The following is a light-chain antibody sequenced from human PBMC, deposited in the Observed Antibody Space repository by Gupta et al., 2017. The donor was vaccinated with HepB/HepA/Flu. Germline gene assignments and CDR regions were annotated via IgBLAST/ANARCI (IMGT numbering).Light chain of an antibody. J-gene: IGKJ1*01. CDR2: AAS. V-gene: IGKV1-12*01. CDR1: QSISSW. CDR3: QQAKTFPGT. Sequence: DIQMTQAPSSLSASVGDTVTITCRASQSISSWLAWYQQKPGKAPKFLIYAASTLQTGVPSRFSGSGGDTDFTLTITGMKPEDFATSYCQQAKTFPGTFGQGTKVDMK.